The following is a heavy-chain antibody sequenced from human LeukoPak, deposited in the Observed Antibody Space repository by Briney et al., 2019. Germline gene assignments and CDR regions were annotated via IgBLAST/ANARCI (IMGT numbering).Heavy chain of an antibody. CDR3: ARDLYYYDSSGYHAYNWFDP. CDR1: GYTFTNFY. CDR2: INPSGGNT. Sequence: ASVKVSCKASGYTFTNFYMHWVRQAPGRGLEWMGIINPSGGNTSYAQKFQDRVTMTRDTSTSTVYMELSSLRSEDTAVYYCARDLYYYDSSGYHAYNWFDPWGQGTLVTVSS. J-gene: IGHJ5*02. D-gene: IGHD3-22*01. V-gene: IGHV1-46*01.